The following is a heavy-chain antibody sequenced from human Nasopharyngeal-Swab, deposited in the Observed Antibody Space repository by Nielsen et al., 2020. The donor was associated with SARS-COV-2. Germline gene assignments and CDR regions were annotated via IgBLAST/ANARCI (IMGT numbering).Heavy chain of an antibody. Sequence: GRQAPGQGLEWMGGIIPIFGTANYAQKFQGRVTITADESTSTAYMELSSLRSEDTAVYYCAGRGYSYGDGLFDYWGQGTLVTVSS. D-gene: IGHD5-18*01. CDR2: IIPIFGTA. V-gene: IGHV1-69*01. J-gene: IGHJ4*02. CDR3: AGRGYSYGDGLFDY.